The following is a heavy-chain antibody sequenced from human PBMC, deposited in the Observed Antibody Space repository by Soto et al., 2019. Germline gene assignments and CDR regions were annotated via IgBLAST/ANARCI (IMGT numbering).Heavy chain of an antibody. CDR3: AKGGQVGAAAGSFDP. J-gene: IGHJ5*02. CDR2: ISGSGGST. Sequence: SLRLSCAASGFTFSIYWMHWVRQAPGKGLVWVSPISGSGGSTTYADSMKGRFTISRDNSKNTLYLQMNSLRAEDTAVYYCAKGGQVGAAAGSFDPWGQGTLVTVSS. CDR1: GFTFSIYW. V-gene: IGHV3-23*01. D-gene: IGHD6-13*01.